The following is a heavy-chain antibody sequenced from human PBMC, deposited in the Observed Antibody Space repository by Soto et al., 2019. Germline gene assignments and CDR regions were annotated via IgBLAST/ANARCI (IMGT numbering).Heavy chain of an antibody. D-gene: IGHD6-13*01. CDR3: ATAPPGDFWYLSLQH. V-gene: IGHV4-59*01. CDR2: IHYSGST. Sequence: TSETLSLTCSVSGASISTYYWNWIRQPPGKGLEWIGHIHYSGSTNYNPSLKSRVTISVDTSKNQFSLKLRSVTAADTAVYYCATAPPGDFWYLSLQHWGPGTLVTVSS. J-gene: IGHJ1*01. CDR1: GASISTYY.